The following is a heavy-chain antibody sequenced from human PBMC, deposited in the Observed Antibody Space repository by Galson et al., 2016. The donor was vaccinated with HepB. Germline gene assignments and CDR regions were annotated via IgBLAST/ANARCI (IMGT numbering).Heavy chain of an antibody. CDR2: IYSGGST. CDR1: GFTVSNNY. V-gene: IGHV3-66*04. CDR3: ARQSQMARTVFDY. J-gene: IGHJ4*02. Sequence: SLRLSCAASGFTVSNNYMSWVRQAPEKGLEWVSLIYSGGSTYYADSVKGRFTISRDNAKTSLFLQMNSLRAEDTAVYYCARQSQMARTVFDYWGQGTLVTVSS. D-gene: IGHD5-24*01.